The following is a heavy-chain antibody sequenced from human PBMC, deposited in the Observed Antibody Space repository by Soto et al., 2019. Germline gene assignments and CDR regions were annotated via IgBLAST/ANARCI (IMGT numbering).Heavy chain of an antibody. J-gene: IGHJ6*03. V-gene: IGHV5-51*01. CDR1: GYSFTSYW. CDR2: IYPCYSDT. CDR3: SRHPAKRLRYYDNYYTDV. D-gene: IGHD5-12*01. Sequence: EVQLVQSGAEVKKPGESLKISCKGSGYSFTSYWIGWVRQMHGKGLEWMGIIYPCYSDTRYSPYSQGQVTTSADKSISNAYPQMSSLKASDTSRYYCSRHPAKRLRYYDNYYTDVWCKGTKVNVCS.